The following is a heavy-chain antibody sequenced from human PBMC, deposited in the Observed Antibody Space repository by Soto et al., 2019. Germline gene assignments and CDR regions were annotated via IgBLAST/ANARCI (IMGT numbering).Heavy chain of an antibody. D-gene: IGHD2-15*01. Sequence: SETLSLTCTVSGGSISSGDYYWSWIRQPPGKGLEWIGDIYYSGSTYYNPSLKSRVTISVDTSKNQFSLKLSSVTAADTAVYYCASRVRGYCSGGSCYSRYYCMDVWGQGTTVTVSS. V-gene: IGHV4-30-4*01. CDR1: GGSISSGDYY. CDR2: IYYSGST. CDR3: ASRVRGYCSGGSCYSRYYCMDV. J-gene: IGHJ6*02.